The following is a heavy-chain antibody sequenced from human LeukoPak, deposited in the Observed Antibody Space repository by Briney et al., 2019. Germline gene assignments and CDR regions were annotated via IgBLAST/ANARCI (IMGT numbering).Heavy chain of an antibody. Sequence: SETLSLTCTVSGGSISSYYWSWIRQPPGKGLEWIGYIYYSGGTNYNPSLKSRVTISVDTSKNQFSLKLSSVTAADTAVYYCARGNYDFWSGYYEGIYYFDYWGQGTLVTVSS. V-gene: IGHV4-59*01. D-gene: IGHD3-3*01. CDR1: GGSISSYY. J-gene: IGHJ4*02. CDR3: ARGNYDFWSGYYEGIYYFDY. CDR2: IYYSGGT.